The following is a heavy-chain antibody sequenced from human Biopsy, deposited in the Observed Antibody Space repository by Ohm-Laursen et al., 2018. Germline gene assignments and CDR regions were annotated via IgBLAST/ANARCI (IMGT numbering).Heavy chain of an antibody. V-gene: IGHV3-21*01. CDR3: ARESALKWYQPLSYFNGMDV. CDR1: GFIFSTYT. J-gene: IGHJ6*02. Sequence: SLRLSCAASGFIFSTYTMNWVRQAPGEGLEWVSSISSRSSDIYYADSVKGRFTISRDNAKNSLFLHMNSLRAKDTAVYYCARESALKWYQPLSYFNGMDVWGQGTTVTVSS. CDR2: ISSRSSDI. D-gene: IGHD2-2*01.